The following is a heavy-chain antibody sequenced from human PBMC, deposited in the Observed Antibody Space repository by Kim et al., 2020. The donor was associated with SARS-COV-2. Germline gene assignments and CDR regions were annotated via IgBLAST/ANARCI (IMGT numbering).Heavy chain of an antibody. CDR3: VSTNTFDY. Sequence: DGSEKTYVDSVKGRFTLSRDNAKNSLSLQMNSLRADDTAVYYCVSTNTFDYWGQGTLVTVSS. J-gene: IGHJ4*02. V-gene: IGHV3-7*03. D-gene: IGHD1-1*01. CDR2: DGSEK.